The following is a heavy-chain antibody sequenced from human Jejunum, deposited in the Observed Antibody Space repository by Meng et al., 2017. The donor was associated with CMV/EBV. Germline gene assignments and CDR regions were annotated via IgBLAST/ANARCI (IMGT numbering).Heavy chain of an antibody. J-gene: IGHJ6*02. D-gene: IGHD3-16*01. CDR1: RSYV. V-gene: IGHV1-69*05. CDR3: ARDVRGSGLIDHYYGMDV. CDR2: IIPMFGTS. Sequence: RSYVISWVRQAPGQGPEWMGGIIPMFGTSKYAQKFQGRVTLTTDESTSTAYMELSSLRVDDTAVYYCARDVRGSGLIDHYYGMDVWGQGTLVTVSS.